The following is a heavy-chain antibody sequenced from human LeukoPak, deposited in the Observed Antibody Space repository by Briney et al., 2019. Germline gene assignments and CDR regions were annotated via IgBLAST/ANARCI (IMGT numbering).Heavy chain of an antibody. CDR3: AKAPPAGSGNIDS. CDR1: GFTFSTYA. J-gene: IGHJ4*02. CDR2: VTGSGSNA. Sequence: GGSLRLSCAASGFTFSTYAMSWVRQAPGKGLEWVSVVTGSGSNAYYADSVKGRFTISRDNSKNTLYLQMNSLRAEDTAVYYWAKAPPAGSGNIDSWGQGTLVTVSS. V-gene: IGHV3-23*01. D-gene: IGHD1-26*01.